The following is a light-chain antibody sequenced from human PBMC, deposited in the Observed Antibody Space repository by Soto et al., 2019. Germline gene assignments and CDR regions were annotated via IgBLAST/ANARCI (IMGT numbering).Light chain of an antibody. CDR1: QTISRW. CDR2: DAS. V-gene: IGKV1-5*01. Sequence: DIQITQSPSTLSASVGDRVTITCRASQTISRWLAWYQQKPGKAPKLLIYDASSLESAVPPRFSGSGSGTEFSLTISRLQPDDVGTYYCQQLNTFWTLGQGTKVDIK. J-gene: IGKJ1*01. CDR3: QQLNTFWT.